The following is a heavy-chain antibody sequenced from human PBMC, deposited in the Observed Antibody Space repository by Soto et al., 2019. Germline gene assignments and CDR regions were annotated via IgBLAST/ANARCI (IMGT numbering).Heavy chain of an antibody. CDR1: GGSISSYS. CDR2: IYTSGSP. CDR3: ARGTQVTDDAFDI. V-gene: IGHV4-4*07. D-gene: IGHD4-4*01. Sequence: SETLSLTCTVSGGSISSYSWSWFRQPAGKGLEWIGRIYTSGSPNYNPSLKRPITMSVETSKNQFSLKLSSVSAADTAVYSCARGTQVTDDAFDIWGQGTMVTVSS. J-gene: IGHJ3*02.